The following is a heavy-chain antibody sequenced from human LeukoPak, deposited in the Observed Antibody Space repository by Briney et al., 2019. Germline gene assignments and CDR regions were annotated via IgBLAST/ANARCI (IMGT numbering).Heavy chain of an antibody. CDR1: GGSISSYY. CDR2: IYYSGST. D-gene: IGHD5-24*01. V-gene: IGHV4-59*01. J-gene: IGHJ4*02. Sequence: SETLSLTCTVSGGSISSYYWSWTRQPPGKGLEWIGYIYYSGSTNYNPSLKSRVTISVDTSKNQFSLKLSSVTAADTAVYYCASSKRWLPFDYWGQGTLVTVSS. CDR3: ASSKRWLPFDY.